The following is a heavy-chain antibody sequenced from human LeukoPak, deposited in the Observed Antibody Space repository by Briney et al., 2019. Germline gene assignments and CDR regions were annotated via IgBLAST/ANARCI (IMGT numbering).Heavy chain of an antibody. CDR2: IYYSGST. CDR3: ARNPGFRGWFDP. V-gene: IGHV4-39*07. Sequence: SETLSLTCTVSGGSISSSSYYWGWIRQPPGKGLKWIGSIYYSGSTYYNPSLKSRVTISVDTSKNQFSLKLSSVTAADTAVYYCARNPGFRGWFDPWGQGTLVTVSS. CDR1: GGSISSSSYY. D-gene: IGHD3-10*01. J-gene: IGHJ5*02.